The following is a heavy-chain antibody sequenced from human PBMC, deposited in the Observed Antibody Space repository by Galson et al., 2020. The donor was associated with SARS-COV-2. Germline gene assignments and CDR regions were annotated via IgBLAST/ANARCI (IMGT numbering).Heavy chain of an antibody. D-gene: IGHD3-9*01. CDR2: ISSDGSNK. J-gene: IGHJ4*02. V-gene: IGHV3-30*04. CDR1: GFTFSSYA. Sequence: GGSLRLSCAASGFTFSSYAMHWVRQAPGKGLAWVAVISSDGSNKYYEDSVKGRFTISRDNSKNTLYLQMNSLRAEDTAVYYCARDPTDSLTGDYTGTGSSFDYWGQGTLVTVAA. CDR3: ARDPTDSLTGDYTGTGSSFDY.